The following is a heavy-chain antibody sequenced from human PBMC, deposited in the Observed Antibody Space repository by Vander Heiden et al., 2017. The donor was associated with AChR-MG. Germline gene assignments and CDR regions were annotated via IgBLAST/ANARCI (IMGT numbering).Heavy chain of an antibody. CDR2: IIPIFGTA. D-gene: IGHD3-22*01. J-gene: IGHJ5*02. Sequence: QVQLVQSGAEVKKPGSSVKVSCKASGGTFSSHAISWVRQAPGQGLEWMGGIIPIFGTANYAQKFQGRVTITADESTSTAYMELSSLRSEDTAVYYCARAPRTYYYDSSGYYHNWFDPWGQGTLVTVSS. V-gene: IGHV1-69*01. CDR3: ARAPRTYYYDSSGYYHNWFDP. CDR1: GGTFSSHA.